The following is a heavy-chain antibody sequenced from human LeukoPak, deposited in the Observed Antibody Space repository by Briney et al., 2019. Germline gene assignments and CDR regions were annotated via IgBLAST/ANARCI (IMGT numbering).Heavy chain of an antibody. D-gene: IGHD3-3*01. CDR2: INTNTGNP. CDR3: ARALEGGARGASFLPDY. CDR1: GYTFTSYA. J-gene: IGHJ4*02. V-gene: IGHV7-4-1*02. Sequence: ASVKVSCKASGYTFTSYAMNWVRQAPGQGLEWMGWINTNTGNPTYAQGFTGRFVFSLDTSVSTAYLQISSLKAEDTAVYYCARALEGGARGASFLPDYWGQGTLVTVSS.